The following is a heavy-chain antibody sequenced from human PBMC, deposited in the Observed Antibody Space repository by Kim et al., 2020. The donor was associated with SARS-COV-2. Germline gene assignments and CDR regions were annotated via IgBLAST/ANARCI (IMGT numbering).Heavy chain of an antibody. Sequence: TNYTPSLKSRVTISVDTSKNQFSLKLGSVTAADTAVYYCARGQGGGYYFSWGQGTLVTVSS. J-gene: IGHJ5*02. CDR2: T. CDR3: ARGQGGGYYFS. D-gene: IGHD1-26*01. V-gene: IGHV4-59*09.